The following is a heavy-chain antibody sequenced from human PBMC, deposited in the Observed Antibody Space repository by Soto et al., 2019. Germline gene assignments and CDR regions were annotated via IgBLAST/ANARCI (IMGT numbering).Heavy chain of an antibody. CDR1: GYTFNYYG. CDR3: ARDWSRYFDSSGLMWFY. CDR2: ISAHNGDT. J-gene: IGHJ4*02. D-gene: IGHD3-22*01. V-gene: IGHV1-18*04. Sequence: GASVKVSCKAPGYTFNYYGKSWVRQAPGQGLEWVGWISAHNGDTKYAQNLQGRLTLTTDTSTSTAYMELTSLTSDDTAVYYCARDWSRYFDSSGLMWFYWGQGTLVTVSS.